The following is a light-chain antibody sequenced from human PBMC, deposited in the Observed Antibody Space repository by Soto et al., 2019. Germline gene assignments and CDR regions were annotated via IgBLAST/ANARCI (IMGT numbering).Light chain of an antibody. CDR1: TGDVVNYNY. CDR3: SSYTSRHTIF. V-gene: IGLV2-14*01. Sequence: QSALTQSASVSGSPGQSITISCTGTTGDVVNYNYVSWYQHQPGKAPKLIIYEVSYRPPGVSYRFSASKTGNTAPLTISALHFEDEADYYCSSYTSRHTIFFGVGTKLTVL. CDR2: EVS. J-gene: IGLJ2*01.